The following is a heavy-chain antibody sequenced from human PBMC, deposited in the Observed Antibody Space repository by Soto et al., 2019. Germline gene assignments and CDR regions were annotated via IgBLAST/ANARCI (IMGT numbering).Heavy chain of an antibody. CDR3: AIEAKKWELRHEPSY. Sequence: GGSLRLSCAASGFSFHTYAMGWVRQAPGKGLEWVSSLSGSGGSTNYADSVKGRFTISRDNSKDILYLQMNSLRAEDTAVYYCAIEAKKWELRHEPSYWGQRTLVTVS. CDR2: LSGSGGST. CDR1: GFSFHTYA. V-gene: IGHV3-23*01. J-gene: IGHJ4*02. D-gene: IGHD1-26*01.